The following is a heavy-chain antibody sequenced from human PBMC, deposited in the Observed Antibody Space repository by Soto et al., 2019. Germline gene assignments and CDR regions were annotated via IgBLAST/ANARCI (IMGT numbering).Heavy chain of an antibody. CDR2: INSDGSST. J-gene: IGHJ4*02. Sequence: EVQLVESGGGLVQPGGSLRLSCAASGFTFSSYWMHWVRQAPGKGLVWVSRINSDGSSTSYADSVKGRFTISRDNAKNTLYLQMNSLSAEDTAVYYCARGADGYNLDFDYRGQGTLVTVSS. V-gene: IGHV3-74*01. CDR3: ARGADGYNLDFDY. D-gene: IGHD5-12*01. CDR1: GFTFSSYW.